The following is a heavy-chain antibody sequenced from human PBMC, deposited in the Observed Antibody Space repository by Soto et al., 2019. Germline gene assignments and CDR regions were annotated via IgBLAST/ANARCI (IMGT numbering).Heavy chain of an antibody. CDR1: GYTFTSYY. D-gene: IGHD3-10*01. V-gene: IGHV1-46*01. Sequence: GESLTISCKGSGYTFTSYYMHWVRQAPGQGLEWMGIINPSGGSTSYAQKFQGRVTMTRDTSTSTVYMELSSLRSEDTAVYYCARAVPYYYGSGRQNWFDPWGQGTLVTVSS. CDR2: INPSGGST. CDR3: ARAVPYYYGSGRQNWFDP. J-gene: IGHJ5*02.